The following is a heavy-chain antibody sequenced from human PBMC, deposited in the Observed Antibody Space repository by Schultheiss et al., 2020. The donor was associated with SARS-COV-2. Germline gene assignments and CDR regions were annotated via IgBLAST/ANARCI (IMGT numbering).Heavy chain of an antibody. CDR3: ARVGIAARRMYFDL. Sequence: SETLSLTCTVSGGSISSSSYYWGWIRQPPGKGLEWIGSIYYSGSTYYNPSLKSRVTISVDKSKNQFSLKLSSVTAADTAVYYCARVGIAARRMYFDLWGRGTLVTVSS. D-gene: IGHD6-6*01. CDR2: IYYSGST. V-gene: IGHV4-39*07. CDR1: GGSISSSSYY. J-gene: IGHJ2*01.